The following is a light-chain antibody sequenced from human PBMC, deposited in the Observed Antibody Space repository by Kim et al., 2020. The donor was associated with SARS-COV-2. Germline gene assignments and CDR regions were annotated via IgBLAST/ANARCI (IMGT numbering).Light chain of an antibody. Sequence: ATLSLSPGERATLSCRASQSVSSYLAWYQQKPGQAPRLLIYDASNRATGIPARFSGSGSGTDFTLTISSLEPEDFAVYYCQREGTFGQGTRLEIK. J-gene: IGKJ5*01. CDR3: QREGT. CDR1: QSVSSY. CDR2: DAS. V-gene: IGKV3-11*01.